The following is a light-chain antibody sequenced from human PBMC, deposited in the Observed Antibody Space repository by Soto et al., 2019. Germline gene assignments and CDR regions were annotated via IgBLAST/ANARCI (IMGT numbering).Light chain of an antibody. V-gene: IGKV1-5*01. J-gene: IGKJ2*01. CDR2: NAA. CDR3: QQYNIRYT. CDR1: QSINKW. Sequence: IQMTQSPSTLSASVGDRVTITCRASQSINKWVAWFQQKSGRAPKLLIYNAATLQSGVPSRFSVTGSGTDFSLTISRLQPEDFATYYCQQYNIRYTFGQGTRLDIK.